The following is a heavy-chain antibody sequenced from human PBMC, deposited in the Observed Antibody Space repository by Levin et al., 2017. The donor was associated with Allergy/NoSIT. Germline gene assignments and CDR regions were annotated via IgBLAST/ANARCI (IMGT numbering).Heavy chain of an antibody. Sequence: SETLSLTCTVSGGSISSYYWSWIRQPPGKGLECIGYIHYSGRTTYNPSLRSRVSISIDTSKNQFSLELNSVTSADTAVYFCARVSAAAGDPWGQGTLVTVSS. J-gene: IGHJ5*02. CDR3: ARVSAAAGDP. CDR1: GGSISSYY. CDR2: IHYSGRT. V-gene: IGHV4-59*01. D-gene: IGHD6-13*01.